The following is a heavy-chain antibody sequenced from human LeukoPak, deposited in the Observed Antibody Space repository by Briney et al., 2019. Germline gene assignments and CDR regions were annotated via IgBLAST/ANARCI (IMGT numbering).Heavy chain of an antibody. CDR1: GYSFTSYW. CDR2: IYPGDSDT. CDR3: ARLPYDILTGYYTYTHFDY. J-gene: IGHJ4*02. D-gene: IGHD3-9*01. V-gene: IGHV5-51*01. Sequence: GASLKISRKGSGYSFTSYWIGWVRQMPGKGLEWMGIIYPGDSDTRYSPSFQGQVTISADKSISTAYLQWSSLKASDTAMYYCARLPYDILTGYYTYTHFDYWGQGTLVTVSS.